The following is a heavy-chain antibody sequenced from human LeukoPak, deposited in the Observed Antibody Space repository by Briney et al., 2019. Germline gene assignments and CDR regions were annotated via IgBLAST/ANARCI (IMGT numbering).Heavy chain of an antibody. V-gene: IGHV3-23*01. CDR1: GFTFASYA. CDR3: AKGGAAAGIDYFDY. D-gene: IGHD6-13*01. Sequence: GGSLRLSCAASGFTFASYALNWVRQAPGKGLEWVSAISGSGGSTYYADSVKGRFTISRDNSKNTLYLQMNSLRAEDTAVYYCAKGGAAAGIDYFDYWGQGTLVTVSS. CDR2: ISGSGGST. J-gene: IGHJ4*02.